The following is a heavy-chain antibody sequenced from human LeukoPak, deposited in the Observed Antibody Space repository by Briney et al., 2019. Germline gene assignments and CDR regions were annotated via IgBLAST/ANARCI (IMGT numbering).Heavy chain of an antibody. CDR1: GGSISSYY. V-gene: IGHV4-59*01. CDR2: IYYSGST. CDR3: ARGTAGQYDSSGYYWNWFDP. Sequence: SETLSLTCTVSGGSISSYYWSWIRQPPGKGLEYIGYIYYSGSTSYNPSLKSRVTISVDTSKNQFSLKLSSVTAADTAVYYCARGTAGQYDSSGYYWNWFDPWGQGTLVTVSS. D-gene: IGHD3-22*01. J-gene: IGHJ5*02.